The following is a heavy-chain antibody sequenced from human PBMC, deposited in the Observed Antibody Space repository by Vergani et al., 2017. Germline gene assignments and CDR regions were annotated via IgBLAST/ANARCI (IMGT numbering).Heavy chain of an antibody. V-gene: IGHV1-46*01. Sequence: QVQLVQSGAEVKKPGASVKVSCKASGYTFTSYYMHWVRQAPGQGLEWMGIIKPSGGSTSSAQKFQGRVTINADESTSTAYMELSSLRSEDTAVYYCARECKKYYYDSSGPNWFDPWGQGTLVTVSS. CDR3: ARECKKYYYDSSGPNWFDP. CDR2: IKPSGGST. D-gene: IGHD3-22*01. CDR1: GYTFTSYY. J-gene: IGHJ5*02.